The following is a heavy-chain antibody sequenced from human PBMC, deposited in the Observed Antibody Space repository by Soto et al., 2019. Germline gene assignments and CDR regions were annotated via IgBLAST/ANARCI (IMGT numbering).Heavy chain of an antibody. CDR3: ARAPSSSFYHSYYYYYGMDV. J-gene: IGHJ6*02. V-gene: IGHV1-69*13. CDR1: GGTFSSYA. CDR2: IIPIFGTA. D-gene: IGHD6-13*01. Sequence: ASVKVSCKASGGTFSSYAISWVRQAPGQGLEWMGGIIPIFGTANYAQKFQGRVTITADESTSTAYMELSSLRSEDTAVYYCARAPSSSFYHSYYYYYGMDVWGQGTTVTVSS.